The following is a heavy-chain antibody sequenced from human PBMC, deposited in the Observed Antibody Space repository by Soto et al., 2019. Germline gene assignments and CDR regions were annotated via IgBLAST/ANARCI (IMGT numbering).Heavy chain of an antibody. Sequence: GGSLRLSCAASGFIFSSNWMSWVRQAPGKGLEWVASIKHDGSEKYYVDSVKGRFTISRDNAKKSLYLQMNSLRAEETAVYYCARLNIVVVPAVTDYFDYWGQGTLVTVSS. CDR2: IKHDGSEK. CDR1: GFIFSSNW. D-gene: IGHD2-2*01. J-gene: IGHJ4*02. CDR3: ARLNIVVVPAVTDYFDY. V-gene: IGHV3-7*01.